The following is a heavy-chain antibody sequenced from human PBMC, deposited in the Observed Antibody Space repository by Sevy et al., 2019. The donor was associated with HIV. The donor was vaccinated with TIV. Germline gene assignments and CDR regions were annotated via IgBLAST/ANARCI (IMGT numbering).Heavy chain of an antibody. Sequence: GGSLRLSCAASGFTFSSYGMHWVRQAPGKGLEWVAVISYDGSNKYYADSVKGRFTISRDNSKNTLYLQMNSLRAEDTAVYYRAKDLSEDGYKWVYWGQGTLVTVSS. J-gene: IGHJ4*02. D-gene: IGHD5-12*01. CDR1: GFTFSSYG. V-gene: IGHV3-30*18. CDR3: AKDLSEDGYKWVY. CDR2: ISYDGSNK.